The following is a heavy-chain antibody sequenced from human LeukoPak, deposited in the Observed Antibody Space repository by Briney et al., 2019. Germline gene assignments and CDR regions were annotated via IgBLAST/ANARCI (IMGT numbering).Heavy chain of an antibody. CDR3: AKARIMITFGGGSFDY. V-gene: IGHV3-48*01. Sequence: PGGSLRLSCAASGFTFSSYSMNWVRQAPGKGLEWVSYISSSSSTIYYADSVKGRFTISRDNAKNSLYLQMNSLRAEDTALYYCAKARIMITFGGGSFDYWGQGTLVTVSS. D-gene: IGHD3-16*01. CDR2: ISSSSSTI. CDR1: GFTFSSYS. J-gene: IGHJ4*02.